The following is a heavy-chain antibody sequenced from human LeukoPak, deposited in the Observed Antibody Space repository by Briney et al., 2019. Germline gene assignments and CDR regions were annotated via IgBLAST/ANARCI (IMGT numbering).Heavy chain of an antibody. J-gene: IGHJ4*02. CDR3: ARDPNWNYTFDY. D-gene: IGHD1-7*01. V-gene: IGHV1-2*02. Sequence: ASVKVSCKASGYTFTGYYMHWVRQAPGQGLEWMGWINPNSGGTNYAQKFLGRVTMTRDTSISTAYMELSRLRSDDTAVYYCARDPNWNYTFDYWGQGTLVTVSS. CDR1: GYTFTGYY. CDR2: INPNSGGT.